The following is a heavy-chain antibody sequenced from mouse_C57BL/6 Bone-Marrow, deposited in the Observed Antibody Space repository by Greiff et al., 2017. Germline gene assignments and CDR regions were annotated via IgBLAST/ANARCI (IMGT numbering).Heavy chain of an antibody. CDR2: IDPSDSYT. CDR3: ARTGGLQRDIDY. J-gene: IGHJ2*01. Sequence: QVQLQQPGAELVKPGASVKLSCKASGYTFTSYWMQWVKQRPGQGLEWIGEIDPSDSYTNYNQTFKGKATLTVDTSSSTAYMQLSSLTSEDSAVYYCARTGGLQRDIDYWGQGTTLTVTS. D-gene: IGHD1-1*01. V-gene: IGHV1-50*01. CDR1: GYTFTSYW.